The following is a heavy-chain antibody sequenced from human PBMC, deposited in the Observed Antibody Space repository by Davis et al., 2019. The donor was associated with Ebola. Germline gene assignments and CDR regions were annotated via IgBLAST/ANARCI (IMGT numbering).Heavy chain of an antibody. J-gene: IGHJ3*02. CDR2: ISGSGGST. CDR3: AKDKNYDFWSGYPHDAFDI. D-gene: IGHD3-3*01. CDR1: GFTFSSYA. V-gene: IGHV3-23*01. Sequence: GESLKTSCAASGFTFSSYAMSWVRQAPGKGLEWVSAISGSGGSTYYADSVKGLFTISRDNSKNTLYLQMNSLRAEDTAIYYCAKDKNYDFWSGYPHDAFDIWGQGTMVTVSS.